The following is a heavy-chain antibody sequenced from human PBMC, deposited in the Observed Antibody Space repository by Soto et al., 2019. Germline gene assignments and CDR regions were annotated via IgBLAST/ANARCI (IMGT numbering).Heavy chain of an antibody. V-gene: IGHV3-30*03. D-gene: IGHD2-21*01. CDR1: GFTFSSYE. CDR3: ARDGGGTEAVWYYYGMDV. CDR2: ISYDGSNR. Sequence: LRLSCAASGFTFSSYEMNWVRQAPGKGLEWVAFISYDGSNRYYADSVRGRFSISRDNSENMLSLQMNSLRPEDTAMYYCARDGGGTEAVWYYYGMDVWGQGTTVTVSS. J-gene: IGHJ6*02.